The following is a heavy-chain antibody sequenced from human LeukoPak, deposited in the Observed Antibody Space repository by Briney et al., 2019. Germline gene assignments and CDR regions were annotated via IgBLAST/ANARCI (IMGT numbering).Heavy chain of an antibody. CDR2: INGDGSWT. J-gene: IGHJ4*02. V-gene: IGHV3-74*01. D-gene: IGHD2-2*01. CDR3: VSFYETY. CDR1: GNYW. Sequence: PGGSLRLSCAASGNYWMHWVRQAPGKGLVWVSHINGDGSWTTYADSVKGRCTISKDNAKNTVYLQMNNLRAEDTAVYYCVSFYETYWGRGTLVTVSS.